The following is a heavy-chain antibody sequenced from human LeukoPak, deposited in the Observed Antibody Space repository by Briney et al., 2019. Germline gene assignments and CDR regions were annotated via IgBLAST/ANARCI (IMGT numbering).Heavy chain of an antibody. CDR3: AKGNGAPNWFES. CDR2: ISYDGSND. CDR1: GFTFSSYS. V-gene: IGHV3-30*18. D-gene: IGHD1-1*01. J-gene: IGHJ5*01. Sequence: PGGSLRLSCAASGFTFSSYSMNWVRQAPGKGLEWVAFISYDGSNDNYADSVKGRFTISRDNSKNTVDLQMNGLRTEDTAVYYSAKGNGAPNWFESWGQGSLVTVSS.